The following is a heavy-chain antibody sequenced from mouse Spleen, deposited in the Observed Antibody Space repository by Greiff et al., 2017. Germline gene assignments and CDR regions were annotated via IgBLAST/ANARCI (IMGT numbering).Heavy chain of an antibody. D-gene: IGHD2-3*01. J-gene: IGHJ3*01. CDR2: IDPSDSET. CDR3: ARSRSIYDGYYVSWFAY. Sequence: QVQLQQPGAELVRPGSSVKLSCKASGYTFTSYWMHWVKQRPIQGLEWIGNIDPSDSETHYNQKFKDKATLTVDKSSSTAYMQLSSLTSEDSAVYYCARSRSIYDGYYVSWFAYWGQGTLVTVSA. V-gene: IGHV1-52*01. CDR1: GYTFTSYW.